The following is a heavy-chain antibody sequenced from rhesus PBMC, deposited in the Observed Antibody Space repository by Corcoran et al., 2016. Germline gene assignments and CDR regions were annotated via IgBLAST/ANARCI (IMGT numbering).Heavy chain of an antibody. CDR1: GGSIRGSY. V-gene: IGHV4-165*02. D-gene: IGHD1-14*01. CDR2: IGGRRRRT. J-gene: IGHJ1*01. CDR3: ARAPRGKRTTIGYFEF. Sequence: QVQLQESGPGLVKPSETLSLTCAVSGGSIRGSYWNWIRQPPGKGLEGNGEIGGRRRRTYYNPSLKSRVTIATDTAKNQLSLKVSSVTAADTAVYYCARAPRGKRTTIGYFEFWGQGALVTVSS.